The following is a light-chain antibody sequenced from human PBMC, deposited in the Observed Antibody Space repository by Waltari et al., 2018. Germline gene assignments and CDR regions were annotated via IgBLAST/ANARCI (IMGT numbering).Light chain of an antibody. V-gene: IGKV3-11*01. CDR1: QSVSSF. CDR2: DAS. CDR3: QQRDNWPWT. Sequence: DIVLTQSPATVSLSPGERATPSCRTSQSVSSFVAWYHQKPGQPPRLLIADASNRASGISDRITASGSGLDFTLTISSLEPEDVGVYYCQQRDNWPWTFGQGTKVEIK. J-gene: IGKJ1*01.